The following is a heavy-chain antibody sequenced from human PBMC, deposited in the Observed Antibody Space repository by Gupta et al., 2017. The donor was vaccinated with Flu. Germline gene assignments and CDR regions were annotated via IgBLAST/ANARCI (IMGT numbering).Heavy chain of an antibody. CDR3: ASTSGSYRFFDY. CDR1: GGSISSYY. CDR2: IYYSGST. J-gene: IGHJ4*02. V-gene: IGHV4-59*08. Sequence: QVQLQESGPGLVKPSEPLSLPCTVSGGSISSYYWSWIRQPPGKGLEWIGYIYYSGSTNYNPSLKSRVTISVDTSKNQFSLKLSSVTAADTAVYYCASTSGSYRFFDYWGQGTLVTVSS. D-gene: IGHD3-10*01.